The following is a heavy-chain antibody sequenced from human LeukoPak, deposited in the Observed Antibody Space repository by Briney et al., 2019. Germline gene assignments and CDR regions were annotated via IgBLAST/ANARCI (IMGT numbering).Heavy chain of an antibody. J-gene: IGHJ4*01. CDR3: AKGCGGSCYSSFDN. Sequence: GGSPSRSCAASGFTFSSYAMTWVRQAPGKGLEWVSAISGSGGSTYYADSVNGRFTISRDNSKSTLYLQMNSLRAEDTAVYYCAKGCGGSCYSSFDNSGHGTLVTVSS. CDR2: ISGSGGST. CDR1: GFTFSSYA. V-gene: IGHV3-23*01. D-gene: IGHD2-15*01.